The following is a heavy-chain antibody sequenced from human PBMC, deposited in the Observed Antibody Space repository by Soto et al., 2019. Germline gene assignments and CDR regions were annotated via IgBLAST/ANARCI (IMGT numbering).Heavy chain of an antibody. CDR1: GFTFSDYY. V-gene: IGHV3-11*06. Sequence: GGSLRLSCAASGFTFSDYYMSWIRQAPGKGLEWVSYISSSSSYTNYADSVKGRFTISRDNAKNSLYLQMNSLRAEDTAVYYCARVFEFYCSGGSCPGPFDYWGQGTLVTVSS. CDR3: ARVFEFYCSGGSCPGPFDY. J-gene: IGHJ4*02. CDR2: ISSSSSYT. D-gene: IGHD2-15*01.